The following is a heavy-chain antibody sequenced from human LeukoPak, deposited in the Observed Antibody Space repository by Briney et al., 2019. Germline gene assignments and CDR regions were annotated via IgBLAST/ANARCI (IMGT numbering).Heavy chain of an antibody. J-gene: IGHJ6*03. D-gene: IGHD1-26*01. V-gene: IGHV3-30*03. CDR2: ISYDGSNK. CDR3: ARDPYSGSYGNYYYYFMDV. CDR1: RFTFSSYD. Sequence: PGGSLRLSCAASRFTFSSYDMHWVRQAPGKGVEWVALISYDGSNKYYADSVKGRFTISRDNAKNSLYLQMNSLRAEDTAVYYCARDPYSGSYGNYYYYFMDVWGKGTTVTISS.